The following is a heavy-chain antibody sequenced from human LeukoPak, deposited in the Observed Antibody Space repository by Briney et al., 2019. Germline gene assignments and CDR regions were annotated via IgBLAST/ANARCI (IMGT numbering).Heavy chain of an antibody. Sequence: SETLSLTCTVSGGSISSYYWSWIRQPPGKGLEWIGYIYTSGCTNYNPSLKSRVTISVDTSKNQFSLKLSSVTAADTAVYYCARLRSSSWYVGGFWFDPWGQGTLVTVSS. CDR1: GGSISSYY. CDR3: ARLRSSSWYVGGFWFDP. J-gene: IGHJ5*02. CDR2: IYTSGCT. V-gene: IGHV4-4*09. D-gene: IGHD6-13*01.